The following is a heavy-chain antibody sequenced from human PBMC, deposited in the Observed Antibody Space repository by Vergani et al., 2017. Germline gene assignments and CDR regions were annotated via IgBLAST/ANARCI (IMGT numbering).Heavy chain of an antibody. CDR2: INPNSGGT. Sequence: VQLLESGAEVKKPGASVKVSCKASGYTFTGYYMHWVRQAPGQGLEWMGWINPNSGGTNDAQKFQGRVTMTRDTSISTAYMELSRLRSDDTAVYYSARHPRRWSGDSDSYYFDYWGQGTLVTVSS. V-gene: IGHV1-2*02. CDR1: GYTFTGYY. J-gene: IGHJ4*02. CDR3: ARHPRRWSGDSDSYYFDY. D-gene: IGHD2-21*01.